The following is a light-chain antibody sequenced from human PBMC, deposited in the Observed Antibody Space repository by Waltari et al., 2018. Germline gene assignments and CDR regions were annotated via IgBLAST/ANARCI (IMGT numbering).Light chain of an antibody. V-gene: IGKV1-39*01. CDR2: EAS. Sequence: DMQMTQSPSSLSASVGDRVSISCRASQNIDKFLNWYQQKPGKPPRLLIFEASTLQGGVPPRFSGSGSGTDFTLTISNLQPEDFGTYYCQQSYITPFTFGPGTKVDV. CDR1: QNIDKF. CDR3: QQSYITPFT. J-gene: IGKJ3*01.